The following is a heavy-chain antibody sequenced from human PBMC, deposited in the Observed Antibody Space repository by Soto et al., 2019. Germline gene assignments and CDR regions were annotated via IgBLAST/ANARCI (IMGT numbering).Heavy chain of an antibody. CDR1: GFTFRNYA. V-gene: IGHV3-23*03. J-gene: IGHJ6*02. CDR2: IFGGGST. D-gene: IGHD5-12*01. CDR3: ANGIGYSVFVDPYGMDV. Sequence: GGSLRLCCAASGFTFRNYAVTWVRQAPGKGLEWVSVIFGGGSTYYADSVKGRFTISRDNSKNTLYLQMNSLRAEDTAVYYCANGIGYSVFVDPYGMDVWGQGTTVTVSS.